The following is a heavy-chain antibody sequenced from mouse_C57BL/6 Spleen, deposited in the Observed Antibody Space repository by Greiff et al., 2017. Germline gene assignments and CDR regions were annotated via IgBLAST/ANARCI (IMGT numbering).Heavy chain of an antibody. D-gene: IGHD2-5*01. CDR2: ILPGSGST. Sequence: VQLQQSGAELMKPGASVKLSCKATGYTFTGYWIEWVKQRPGHGLEWIGEILPGSGSTNYNEKFKGKATFTADTSSNTAYMQLSSLTTEDSAIYYCARRDYSNYGRYWYFDVWGTGTTVTVSS. V-gene: IGHV1-9*01. J-gene: IGHJ1*03. CDR1: GYTFTGYW. CDR3: ARRDYSNYGRYWYFDV.